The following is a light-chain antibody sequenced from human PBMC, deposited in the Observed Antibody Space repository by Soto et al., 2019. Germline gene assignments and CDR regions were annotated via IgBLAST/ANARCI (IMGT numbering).Light chain of an antibody. V-gene: IGKV3D-15*01. CDR2: GAS. CDR3: QQYEAVVT. J-gene: IGKJ1*01. CDR1: QSVGRD. Sequence: EIVMTQSPATLSVSPGERATLSCRASQSVGRDLAWYQQKPGRALRLLIDGASTRATGIPDRFSGSGSGTDFTLTISRLEPEDVAVYYCQQYEAVVTFGQGTKVDIK.